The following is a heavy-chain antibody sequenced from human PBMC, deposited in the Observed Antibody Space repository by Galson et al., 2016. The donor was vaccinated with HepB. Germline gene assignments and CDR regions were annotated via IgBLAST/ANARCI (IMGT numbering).Heavy chain of an antibody. D-gene: IGHD3-22*01. CDR2: ISDNGGST. J-gene: IGHJ4*01. CDR1: GFTFDTFT. V-gene: IGHV3-30-3*01. CDR3: ARDPAGLYDNSGSYFDA. Sequence: SLRLSCAASGFTFDTFTLHWVRQSPGKGLEWVAVISDNGGSTFYAESVPGRFIISRDNSKNTVYLQMRSLRVGDTAVYYCARDPAGLYDNSGSYFDAWGQGTLVTVSS.